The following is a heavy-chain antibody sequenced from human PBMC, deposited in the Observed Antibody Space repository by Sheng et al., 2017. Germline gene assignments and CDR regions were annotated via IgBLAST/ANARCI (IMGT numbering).Heavy chain of an antibody. Sequence: QVQLQESGPGLVKPSETLSLTCAVSGYSISSGYYWGWIRQPPGKGLEWIGSIYHSGSTYYNPSLKSRVTISVDTSKNQFSLKLSSVTAADTAVYYCAREAITGTHESNWFDPWGQGTLVTVSS. CDR3: AREAITGTHESNWFDP. D-gene: IGHD1-7*01. V-gene: IGHV4-38-2*02. J-gene: IGHJ5*02. CDR1: GYSISSGYY. CDR2: IYHSGST.